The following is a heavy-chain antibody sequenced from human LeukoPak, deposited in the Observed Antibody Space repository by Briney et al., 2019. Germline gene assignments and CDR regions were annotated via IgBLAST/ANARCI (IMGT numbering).Heavy chain of an antibody. V-gene: IGHV3-48*01. Sequence: GGSLRLSCAASGFTFSSYSMNWVRQAPGKGLEWVSYISSSSSTIYYADSVKGRFTISRDNAKNSLYLQTNSLRAEDTAVYYCARVFYYDSSGYYGFGYWGQGTLVTVSS. D-gene: IGHD3-22*01. J-gene: IGHJ4*02. CDR1: GFTFSSYS. CDR3: ARVFYYDSSGYYGFGY. CDR2: ISSSSSTI.